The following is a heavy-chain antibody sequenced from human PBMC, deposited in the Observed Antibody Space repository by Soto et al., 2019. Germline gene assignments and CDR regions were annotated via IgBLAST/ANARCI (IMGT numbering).Heavy chain of an antibody. CDR1: GFTXXSXX. V-gene: IGHV3-21*01. Sequence: PGGSLRLSCAASGFTXXSXXXNWVRQAPGKGLEWVPSISSSSSYIYYADSVKGRFTISRDNAKNSLYLQMNSLRAEDTAVYYCARDEADYDILTGYYYYYYMDAWGKGTTVTVSS. D-gene: IGHD3-9*01. CDR2: ISSSSSYI. J-gene: IGHJ6*03. CDR3: ARDEADYDILTGYYYYYYMDA.